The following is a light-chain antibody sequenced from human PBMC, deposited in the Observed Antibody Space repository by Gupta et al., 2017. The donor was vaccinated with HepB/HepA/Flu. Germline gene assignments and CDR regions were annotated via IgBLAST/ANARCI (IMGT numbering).Light chain of an antibody. V-gene: IGLV10-54*04. CDR2: RNN. CDR3: SAWDSSLSAVV. J-gene: IGLJ2*01. CDR1: SNDVGNEG. Sequence: QAGLAQPPSVSKGLRQTATLTCTGNSNDVGNEGAAWLQQHQGHPPKLLSYRNNNRPSGISERFSAYRSGNTASLTITGLQPEDEADDYCSAWDSSLSAVVFGGGTKLTVL.